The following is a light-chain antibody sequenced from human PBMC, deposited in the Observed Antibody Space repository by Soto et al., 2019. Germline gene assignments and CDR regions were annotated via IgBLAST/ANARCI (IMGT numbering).Light chain of an antibody. CDR1: QSVSSN. CDR2: GAS. Sequence: EIVMTQSPATLSVSPGERATLSCRAGQSVSSNLAWYQQKPGQAPTLLIYGASARATGIPVRFSGSRSGTEFTLTISSLQSEDFAVYYCHHYNNWPFTFGQGTKLEIK. J-gene: IGKJ2*01. CDR3: HHYNNWPFT. V-gene: IGKV3-15*01.